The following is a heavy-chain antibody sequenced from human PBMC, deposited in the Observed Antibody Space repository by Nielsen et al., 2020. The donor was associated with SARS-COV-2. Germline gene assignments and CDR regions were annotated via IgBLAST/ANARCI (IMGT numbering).Heavy chain of an antibody. CDR1: GYTFTDYY. D-gene: IGHD3/OR15-3a*01. V-gene: IGHV1-2*06. CDR2: INPYSGGT. J-gene: IGHJ6*02. Sequence: SVTVSCKASGYTFTDYYIHWVRQAPAQGLEWMGRINPYSGGTNHAQKFQGTVTMTRDATLSTVYMELTSVDTAVYYCARTRATIFGLVMSYGMDVWGQGTTVAVSS. CDR3: ARTRATIFGLVMSYGMDV.